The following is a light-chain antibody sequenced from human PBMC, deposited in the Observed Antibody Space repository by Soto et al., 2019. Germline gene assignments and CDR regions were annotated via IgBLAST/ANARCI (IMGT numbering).Light chain of an antibody. Sequence: QSVLTQPPSVSAAPGQKVTISCTGTSSDVGCYNYVSWYQRHPGKAPKLMIYDVFKRPSGVPDRFSGSKSGNTASLTISGLQAEDEGDYYCCSYAGSYNIYLFGTGTKVTVL. J-gene: IGLJ1*01. CDR2: DVF. CDR3: CSYAGSYNIYL. V-gene: IGLV2-11*01. CDR1: SSDVGCYNY.